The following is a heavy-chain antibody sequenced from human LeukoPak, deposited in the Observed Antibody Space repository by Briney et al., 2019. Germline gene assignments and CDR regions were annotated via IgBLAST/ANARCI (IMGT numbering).Heavy chain of an antibody. J-gene: IGHJ4*02. CDR2: MNPSNGNT. D-gene: IGHD5-24*01. CDR1: GYTFTSYA. Sequence: ASVKVSCKASGYTFTSYAINWVRQATGQGLEWMGWMNPSNGNTGFAQKFQGRLTMTRSTSISTAYMELSGLRSEDTAVYLCARGSSEEMATIAYWGQGTLVTVSS. V-gene: IGHV1-8*01. CDR3: ARGSSEEMATIAY.